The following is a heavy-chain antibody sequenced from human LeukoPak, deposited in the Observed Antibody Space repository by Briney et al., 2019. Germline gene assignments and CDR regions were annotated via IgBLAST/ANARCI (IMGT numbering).Heavy chain of an antibody. CDR2: ITAAHKDT. Sequence: SMKVSCKASGYTFTKYGISWVRQAPGQGLEWVGGITAAHKDTSYAQKFQGRVTVTTDTSTNTASMELRSLRSDDTAVYYCAISYNYDSSPYFGEAFGIWGQGTEVTVSS. V-gene: IGHV1-18*01. CDR1: GYTFTKYG. J-gene: IGHJ3*02. CDR3: AISYNYDSSPYFGEAFGI. D-gene: IGHD3-22*01.